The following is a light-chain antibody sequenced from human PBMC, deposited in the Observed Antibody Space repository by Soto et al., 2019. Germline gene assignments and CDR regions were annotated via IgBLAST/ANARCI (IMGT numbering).Light chain of an antibody. J-gene: IGKJ4*01. CDR2: DAS. CDR1: QSVSTY. CDR3: QQHSNWPLT. V-gene: IGKV3-11*01. Sequence: EILLTQSPATLSLSPGERATLSCRAGQSVSTYLAWYQQKPGQAPRLLIYDASNRATGIPARFSGSGSGTDFTLTIRTLEPKDFAVYYSQQHSNWPLTCGGGTKVEL.